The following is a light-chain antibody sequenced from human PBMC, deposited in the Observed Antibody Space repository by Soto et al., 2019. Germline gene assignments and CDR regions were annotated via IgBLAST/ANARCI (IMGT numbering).Light chain of an antibody. Sequence: DIQITQSPSTLPASVGDRVTITCRASQSISSWLAWYQQKPGKAPKLLIYDASSLESGVPSRFSGSGSGTEFTLTIRSLQPDDFATYYCQQSYSTPPWTLGQGNQV. J-gene: IGKJ1*01. CDR1: QSISSW. CDR3: QQSYSTPPWT. CDR2: DAS. V-gene: IGKV1-5*01.